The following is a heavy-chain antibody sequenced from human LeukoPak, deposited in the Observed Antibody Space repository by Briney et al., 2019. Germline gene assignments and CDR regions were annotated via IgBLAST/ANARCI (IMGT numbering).Heavy chain of an antibody. CDR3: ARSWSYYDSAPFDY. Sequence: PGGSLRLSCAASGFTFSSYGMHWVRQAPGKGLEWVAVISYDGSNKYYADSVKGRFTISRDNSKNTLYLQMNSLRAEDTAVYYCARSWSYYDSAPFDYWGQGTLVTVSS. D-gene: IGHD3-22*01. J-gene: IGHJ4*02. CDR2: ISYDGSNK. CDR1: GFTFSSYG. V-gene: IGHV3-30*03.